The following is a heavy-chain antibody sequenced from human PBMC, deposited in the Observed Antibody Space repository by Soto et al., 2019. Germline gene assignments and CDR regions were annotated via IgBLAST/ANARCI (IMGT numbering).Heavy chain of an antibody. J-gene: IGHJ4*02. CDR2: ISHGGIRK. D-gene: IGHD3-10*01. Sequence: QVQLVESGGGVVQPGRSLRLSCAAAGFSFSDYGMHWVRQGPGKGLEWVAAISHGGIRKHYADSVKGRFTISRDNSKKKVYLHLSSLRRDDTAKYYCVKAWVGGSTRYQLDYWGQGTVVTVSS. CDR3: VKAWVGGSTRYQLDY. CDR1: GFSFSDYG. V-gene: IGHV3-30*18.